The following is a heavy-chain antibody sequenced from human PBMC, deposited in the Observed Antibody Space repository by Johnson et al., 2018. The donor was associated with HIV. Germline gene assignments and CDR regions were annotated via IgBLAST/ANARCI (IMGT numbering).Heavy chain of an antibody. CDR2: INWNGGST. CDR1: GFTFDDYG. J-gene: IGHJ3*02. V-gene: IGHV3-20*04. D-gene: IGHD3-10*01. Sequence: VQLVESGGGLVQPGGSLRLSCAASGFTFDDYGMSWVRQSPGKGLEWVSGINWNGGSTYYANSVKGRFTISRDNSKNTLYLQMNSLRAEDTAVYYCARGSIIMVRGVIGLDIWGQGTMVTVSS. CDR3: ARGSIIMVRGVIGLDI.